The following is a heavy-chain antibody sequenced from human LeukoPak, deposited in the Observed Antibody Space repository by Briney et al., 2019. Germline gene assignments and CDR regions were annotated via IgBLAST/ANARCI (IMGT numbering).Heavy chain of an antibody. CDR3: ARDGTYSNAGFFIY. J-gene: IGHJ4*02. CDR1: GYSINSGYY. V-gene: IGHV4-38-2*02. Sequence: SETLSLTCTVSGYSINSGYYWSWIRQPPGKGLEWIGSIYYSGSTYDNPSLKSRVTISVDTSKNQFSLKLNSVTAADTAVYYCARDGTYSNAGFFIYWGQGTLVTVSS. CDR2: IYYSGST. D-gene: IGHD4-11*01.